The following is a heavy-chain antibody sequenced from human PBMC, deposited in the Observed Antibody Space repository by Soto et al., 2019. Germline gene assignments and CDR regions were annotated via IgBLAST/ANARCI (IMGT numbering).Heavy chain of an antibody. CDR2: INAGDGNT. CDR1: GYTFTSYA. CDR3: ARGSGLTYFDY. Sequence: ASVKVSCKASGYTFTSYAMHWVRQAPGQRLEWMGWINAGDGNTKYSQKFQGRVTITRDTSASTAYMELSSLRSEDTAVYYCARGSGLTYFDYWGQGTLVTVSS. D-gene: IGHD3-10*01. J-gene: IGHJ4*02. V-gene: IGHV1-3*01.